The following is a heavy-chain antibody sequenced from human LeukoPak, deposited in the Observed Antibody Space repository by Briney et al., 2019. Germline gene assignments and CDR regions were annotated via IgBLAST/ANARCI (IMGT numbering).Heavy chain of an antibody. Sequence: SETLSLTCAVYGGSFSGYYWSWIRQPPGKGLEWIGEINHSGSTNYNPSLKSRVTISVDTSKNQFSLKLSSVTAADTAVYYCARGHKRASWYYYYYMDVWGKGTTVTVSS. CDR1: GGSFSGYY. CDR2: INHSGST. J-gene: IGHJ6*03. V-gene: IGHV4-34*01. D-gene: IGHD2-2*01. CDR3: ARGHKRASWYYYYYMDV.